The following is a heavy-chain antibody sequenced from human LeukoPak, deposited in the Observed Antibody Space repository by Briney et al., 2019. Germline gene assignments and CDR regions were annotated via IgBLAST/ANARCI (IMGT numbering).Heavy chain of an antibody. D-gene: IGHD3-22*01. J-gene: IGHJ4*02. CDR3: ARNDSSGYFDY. CDR2: VYQSGST. V-gene: IGHV4-38-2*01. Sequence: SETLSLTCAVSDYSISSGKYWGWIRRPPGKGLEWIGSVYQSGSTHYSPSLKSRVTISVDTSKNQFSLKLRSVTAADTAVYYCARNDSSGYFDYWGQGTLVTVSS. CDR1: DYSISSGKY.